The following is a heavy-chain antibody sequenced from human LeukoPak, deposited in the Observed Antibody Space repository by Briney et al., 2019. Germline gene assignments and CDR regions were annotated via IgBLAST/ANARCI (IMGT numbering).Heavy chain of an antibody. V-gene: IGHV4-4*07. CDR3: ARSFDSSGYYYDF. Sequence: SETLSLTCTVSGGSISNYYWNWIRQPGGKGLEWIGRIYSSGSTNYNPSLKSRVTMSVDTSKNQVSLKLSSVTAADTAVYYCARSFDSSGYYYDFWGQGTLVTVSS. J-gene: IGHJ4*02. CDR1: GGSISNYY. D-gene: IGHD3-22*01. CDR2: IYSSGST.